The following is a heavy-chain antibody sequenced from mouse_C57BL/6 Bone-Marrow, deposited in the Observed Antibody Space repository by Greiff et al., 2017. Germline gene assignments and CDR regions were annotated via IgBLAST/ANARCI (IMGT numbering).Heavy chain of an antibody. V-gene: IGHV5-9-1*02. J-gene: IGHJ4*01. Sequence: DVHLVESGEGLVKPGGSLKLSCAASGFTFSSYAMSWVRQTPEKRLEWVAYISSGGDYIYYADTVKGRFTISRDNARNTLYLQMSSLKSEDTAMYYCTRESNDGYLYYYAMDYWGQGTSVTVSS. CDR3: TRESNDGYLYYYAMDY. D-gene: IGHD2-3*01. CDR1: GFTFSSYA. CDR2: ISSGGDYI.